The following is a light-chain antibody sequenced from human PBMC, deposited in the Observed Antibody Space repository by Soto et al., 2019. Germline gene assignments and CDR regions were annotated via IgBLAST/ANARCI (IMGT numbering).Light chain of an antibody. CDR2: DDR. CDR3: QLWDSNSDHVV. Sequence: SYELTQPPSVSVAPGQTARITCGGTNIGRKSAHWYQQKPGQAPVVVVYDDRDRPSGIPERFSGSNSGNTAALTISRVEAGDEADYYRQLWDSNSDHVVFGGGTKVTVL. CDR1: NIGRKS. V-gene: IGLV3-21*02. J-gene: IGLJ2*01.